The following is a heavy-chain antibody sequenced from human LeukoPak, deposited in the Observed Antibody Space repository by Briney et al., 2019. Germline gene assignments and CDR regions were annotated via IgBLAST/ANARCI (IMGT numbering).Heavy chain of an antibody. D-gene: IGHD6-6*01. CDR2: IYYSGST. Sequence: ASETLSLTCTVSGGSISSYYWSWIRQPPGKGLEWIGYIYYSGSTNYNPSLKSRVTISVDTSKNQFSLKLSSVTAAGTAVYYCARVIAARSDAFDIWGQGTMVTVSS. J-gene: IGHJ3*02. V-gene: IGHV4-59*01. CDR1: GGSISSYY. CDR3: ARVIAARSDAFDI.